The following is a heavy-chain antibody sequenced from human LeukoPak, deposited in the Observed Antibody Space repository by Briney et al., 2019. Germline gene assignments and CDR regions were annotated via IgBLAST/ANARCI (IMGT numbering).Heavy chain of an antibody. D-gene: IGHD3-10*01. Sequence: PSQTLSLTCAVSGGSISSGGYSWSWIRQPPGKGLEWIGYIYHSGSTYYNPSLKSRVTISVDRSKNQFSLKLSSVTAADTAVYYCARDRKVRGVNRSWFDPWGQGTLVTVSS. CDR1: GGSISSGGYS. V-gene: IGHV4-30-2*01. CDR2: IYHSGST. CDR3: ARDRKVRGVNRSWFDP. J-gene: IGHJ5*02.